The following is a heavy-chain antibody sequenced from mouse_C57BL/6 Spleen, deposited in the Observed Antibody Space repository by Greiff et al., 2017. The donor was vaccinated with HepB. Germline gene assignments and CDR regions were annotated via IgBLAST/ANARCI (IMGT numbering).Heavy chain of an antibody. V-gene: IGHV1-80*01. Sequence: QVQLKQSGAELVKPGASVKISCKASGYAFSSYWMNWVKQRPGKGLEWIGQIYPGDGDTNYNGKFKGKATLTADKSSSTAYMQLSSLTSEDSAVYFCARGGLRRGYFDVWGTGTTVTVSS. J-gene: IGHJ1*03. CDR2: IYPGDGDT. CDR3: ARGGLRRGYFDV. D-gene: IGHD2-4*01. CDR1: GYAFSSYW.